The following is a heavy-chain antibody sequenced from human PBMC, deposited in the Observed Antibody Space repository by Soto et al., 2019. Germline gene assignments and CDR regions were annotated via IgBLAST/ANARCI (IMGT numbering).Heavy chain of an antibody. J-gene: IGHJ5*02. Sequence: PSETVSLTCFVSGGSVTSHHWTWLRQFPGQGLAWIAYTSYTGNTNYNHSLQSRVTISLDTSKNQLSLTLTSMTAPDTDVYYCERDMRAGSTHYFDPWGQGTLVTV. CDR1: GGSVTSHH. D-gene: IGHD1-26*01. V-gene: IGHV4-59*02. CDR3: ERDMRAGSTHYFDP. CDR2: TSYTGNT.